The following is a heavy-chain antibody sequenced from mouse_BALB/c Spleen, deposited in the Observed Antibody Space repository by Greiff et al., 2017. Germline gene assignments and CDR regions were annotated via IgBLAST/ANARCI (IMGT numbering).Heavy chain of an antibody. CDR3: ARDNDYYGNYGTFAY. V-gene: IGHV2-9*02. Sequence: VQLQQSGPGLVAPSQSLSITCTVSGFSLTSYGVHWVRQPPGKGLEWLGVIWAGGSTNYNSALMSRLSISKDNSKSQVFLKMNSLQTDDTAMYYCARDNDYYGNYGTFAYWGQGTLVTVSA. CDR1: GFSLTSYG. CDR2: IWAGGST. D-gene: IGHD2-1*01. J-gene: IGHJ3*01.